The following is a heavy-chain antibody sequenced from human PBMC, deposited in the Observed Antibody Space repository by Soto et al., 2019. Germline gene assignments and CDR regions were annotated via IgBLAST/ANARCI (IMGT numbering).Heavy chain of an antibody. V-gene: IGHV4-34*01. CDR1: GGSFSGYY. CDR2: INHSGST. J-gene: IGHJ6*02. D-gene: IGHD1-1*01. Sequence: SETLSLTCAVYGGSFSGYYWSWIRQPPGKGLEWIGEINHSGSTNYNPSLKSRVTISVDTSKNQFSLKLSSVTAADTAVYYCARALRRDWNLYHYYGMDVWGQGTTVTVSS. CDR3: ARALRRDWNLYHYYGMDV.